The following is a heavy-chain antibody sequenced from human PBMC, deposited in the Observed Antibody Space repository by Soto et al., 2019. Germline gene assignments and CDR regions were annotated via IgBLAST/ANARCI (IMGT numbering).Heavy chain of an antibody. J-gene: IGHJ6*02. CDR1: GFTFSSYA. V-gene: IGHV3-30-3*01. D-gene: IGHD2-2*01. Sequence: QVQLVESVGGVVQPGRSLRLSCAASGFTFSSYAMHWVRQAPGKGLEWVAVISYDGSNKYYADSVKGRFTISRDNSKNTLYLQMNSLRADDTAVYYCARERVVGDCSSTSCPSYYYYYYGMDVWGQGTTVTVSS. CDR3: ARERVVGDCSSTSCPSYYYYYYGMDV. CDR2: ISYDGSNK.